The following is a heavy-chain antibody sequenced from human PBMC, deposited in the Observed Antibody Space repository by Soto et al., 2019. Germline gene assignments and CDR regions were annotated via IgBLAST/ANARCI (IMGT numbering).Heavy chain of an antibody. CDR1: GFTFSSYA. V-gene: IGHV3-30-3*01. J-gene: IGHJ3*02. D-gene: IGHD3-22*01. Sequence: PGGSLRLSCAASGFTFSSYAMHWVRQAPGKGLEWVAVISYDGSNKYYADSVKGRFTISRDNSKNTLYLQMNSLRAEDTAVYYCASAHSSGYFVAFDIWGQGTMVTVS. CDR2: ISYDGSNK. CDR3: ASAHSSGYFVAFDI.